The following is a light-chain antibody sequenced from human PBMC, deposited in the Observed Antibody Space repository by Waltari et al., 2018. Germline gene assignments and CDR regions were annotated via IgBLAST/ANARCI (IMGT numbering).Light chain of an antibody. J-gene: IGLJ1*01. V-gene: IGLV2-14*03. CDR2: DVT. CDR3: SSYTTSSTYV. CDR1: SSDGGGYNF. Sequence: QSALTQPASVSGSPGQSIPTSCTGTSSDGGGYNFVSWYQQHPGKVPKLIIYDVTNRPSGVSNRFSGSKSGNTASLTISGLQAEDEADYYCSSYTTSSTYVFGTGTKVTVL.